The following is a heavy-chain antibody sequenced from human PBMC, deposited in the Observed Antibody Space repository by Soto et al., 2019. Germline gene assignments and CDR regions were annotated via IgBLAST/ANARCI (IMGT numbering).Heavy chain of an antibody. D-gene: IGHD1-20*01. J-gene: IGHJ5*02. V-gene: IGHV3-11*01. Sequence: QVQLVESGGGLVKPGGSLRLSCAASGFTFSDYYMSWIRQAPGKGLEWVSYISSSGSTIYYADSVKGRFTISGDNAKNSLYLQMSSLRAEDTAVYYCARVRLRYNWNLGRFDPWGQGTLVTVAS. CDR1: GFTFSDYY. CDR3: ARVRLRYNWNLGRFDP. CDR2: ISSSGSTI.